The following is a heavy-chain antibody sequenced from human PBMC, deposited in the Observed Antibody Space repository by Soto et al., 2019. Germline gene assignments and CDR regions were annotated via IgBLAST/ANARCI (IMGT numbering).Heavy chain of an antibody. CDR2: MIGDGTSW. CDR3: AKDLRPDGRYDLDY. V-gene: IGHV3-23*01. CDR1: GFNFRIYA. J-gene: IGHJ4*02. Sequence: EVQLLESGGGLAQARGSLRLSCAASGFNFRIYAMNWVRQAPGKGLEWVSVMIGDGTSWDYADSVRGRFTISRDNSKNTLYLQMNSLRAEDTAVYYCAKDLRPDGRYDLDYWGQGTLVTVSS. D-gene: IGHD1-26*01.